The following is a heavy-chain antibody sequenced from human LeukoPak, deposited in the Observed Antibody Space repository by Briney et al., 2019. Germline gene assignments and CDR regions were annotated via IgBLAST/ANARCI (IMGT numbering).Heavy chain of an antibody. CDR1: GYTLTELS. J-gene: IGHJ4*02. D-gene: IGHD6-6*01. CDR2: FDPEDGET. CDR3: ATLDGSSSPSAY. Sequence: ASVKVSCKVSGYTLTELSMHWVRQAPGKGLEWMGGFDPEDGETIYAQKFQGRVTMTEDTSTDTAYMELSSLRSEDTAVYYCATLDGSSSPSAYWGQGTLVTVSS. V-gene: IGHV1-24*01.